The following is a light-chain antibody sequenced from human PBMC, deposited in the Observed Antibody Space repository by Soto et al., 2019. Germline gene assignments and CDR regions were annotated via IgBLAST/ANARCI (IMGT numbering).Light chain of an antibody. J-gene: IGLJ2*01. CDR1: SSDLGAYNY. CDR2: EVS. CDR3: GSYVTSNTWG. V-gene: IGLV2-8*01. Sequence: QSALTQPPSASGSRGQSVTISCSGTSSDLGAYNYVSWYQQHPGKAPKVVIYEVSKRPSGVPDRFSGSKSGNTASLTVSGLQAEDEADYYCGSYVTSNTWGFGGGTKLTVL.